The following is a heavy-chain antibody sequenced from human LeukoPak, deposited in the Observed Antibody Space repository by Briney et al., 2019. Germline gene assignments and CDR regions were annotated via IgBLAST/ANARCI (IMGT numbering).Heavy chain of an antibody. D-gene: IGHD2-2*01. J-gene: IGHJ4*02. CDR2: ISYDGSNK. CDR1: GFTFSSYA. V-gene: IGHV3-30-3*01. Sequence: GGSLRLSCAASGFTFSSYAMHWVRQAPGKGLEWVAVISYDGSNKYYADSVKGRFTISRDNSKNTLYLQMNSLRPEDTAVYYCAKDVPAAYFDYWGQGTLVTVSS. CDR3: AKDVPAAYFDY.